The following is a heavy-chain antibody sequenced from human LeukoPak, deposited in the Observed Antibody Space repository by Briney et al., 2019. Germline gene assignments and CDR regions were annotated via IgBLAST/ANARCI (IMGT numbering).Heavy chain of an antibody. D-gene: IGHD3/OR15-3a*01. CDR2: IYNSGNI. J-gene: IGHJ6*02. V-gene: IGHV4-4*07. CDR1: GGSISSYY. Sequence: SETLSLTCIVSGGSISSYYRSWIRLPAGKGLEWIGRIYNSGNINYNPSLKSRVTMSVDTSKNQVSLRLSSVTAADTAVYYCARDDLPYSDHHGMDVWGQGTTVTVSS. CDR3: ARDDLPYSDHHGMDV.